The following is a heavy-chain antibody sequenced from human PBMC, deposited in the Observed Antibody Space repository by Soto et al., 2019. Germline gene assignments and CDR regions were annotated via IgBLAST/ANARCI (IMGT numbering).Heavy chain of an antibody. CDR3: TRDASRDSSARGWFDP. J-gene: IGHJ5*02. D-gene: IGHD6-13*01. V-gene: IGHV3-21*01. CDR1: GFTFSSYA. Sequence: GGSLRLSCAASGFTFSSYAMSWVRQAPGKGLEWVSAISSNSAYIYYTDALRGRFTISRDNAKNSLHLQMNSLRAEDTAVYYCTRDASRDSSARGWFDPWGPGTLVTVSS. CDR2: ISSNSAYI.